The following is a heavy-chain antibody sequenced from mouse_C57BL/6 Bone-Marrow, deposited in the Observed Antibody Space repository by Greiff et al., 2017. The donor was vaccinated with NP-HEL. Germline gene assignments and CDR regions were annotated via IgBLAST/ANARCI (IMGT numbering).Heavy chain of an antibody. J-gene: IGHJ1*03. CDR2: IDPETGGT. CDR1: GYTFTDYE. V-gene: IGHV1-15*01. D-gene: IGHD1-1*01. Sequence: QVQLQQSGAELVRPGASVTLSCKASGYTFTDYEMHWVKQTPVHGLEWIGAIDPETGGTAYNQKFKGKAILTADKSSSTAYMALRSLTFEDSAVYYCTTAVADWYFDVWGTGTTVTVSS. CDR3: TTAVADWYFDV.